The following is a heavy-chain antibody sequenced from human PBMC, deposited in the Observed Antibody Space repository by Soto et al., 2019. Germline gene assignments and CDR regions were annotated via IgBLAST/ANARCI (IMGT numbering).Heavy chain of an antibody. CDR3: ARVGRDAIAAAGTIHY. V-gene: IGHV4-34*01. J-gene: IGHJ4*02. CDR2: INHSGST. CDR1: GGSFSGYY. D-gene: IGHD6-13*01. Sequence: SETLSLTCAVYGGSFSGYYWSWIRQPPWKGLEWIGEINHSGSTNYNPSLKSRVTISVDTSKNQFSLKLSSVTAADTAVYYCARVGRDAIAAAGTIHYWGQGTLVTVSS.